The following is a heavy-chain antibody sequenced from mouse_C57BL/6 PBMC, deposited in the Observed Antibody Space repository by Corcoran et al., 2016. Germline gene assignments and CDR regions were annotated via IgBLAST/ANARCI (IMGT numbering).Heavy chain of an antibody. J-gene: IGHJ1*03. Sequence: QIQLVQSGPELKKPGETVKISCKASGYTFTTYGISWVKQAPGKGLKWMGWINTYSGVPTYADDFKGRFAFSLETSASTAYLQINNLKNEDTATYFCARDSNWYFDVWGTGTTVTVSS. CDR2: INTYSGVP. D-gene: IGHD2-5*01. CDR3: ARDSNWYFDV. V-gene: IGHV9-3*01. CDR1: GYTFTTYG.